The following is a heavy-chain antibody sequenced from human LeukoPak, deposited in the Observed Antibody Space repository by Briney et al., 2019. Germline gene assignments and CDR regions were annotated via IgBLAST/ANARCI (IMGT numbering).Heavy chain of an antibody. CDR3: ARERRLRFCTGGGCHDAFDI. D-gene: IGHD2-8*02. CDR2: TRNKANSYAT. Sequence: PGGSLRLSCAASGFIFSDHYMDWVRQAPGKGLEWVGRTRNKANSYATEYAASVKGSFTISRDDSRNSVYLQMNSLKTEDTAVYFCARERRLRFCTGGGCHDAFDIWGQGTMVTVSS. CDR1: GFIFSDHY. V-gene: IGHV3-72*01. J-gene: IGHJ3*02.